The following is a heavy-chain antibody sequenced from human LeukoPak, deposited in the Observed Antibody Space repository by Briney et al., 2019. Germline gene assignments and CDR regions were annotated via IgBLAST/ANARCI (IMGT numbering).Heavy chain of an antibody. CDR2: INPSGGST. J-gene: IGHJ4*02. D-gene: IGHD4-17*01. CDR1: GYTFTGYY. CDR3: ARAHPELYYGDSYHFDY. Sequence: ASVKVSCKAFGYTFTGYYMHWVRQAPGQGLEWTGIINPSGGSTSYAQKFQGRVTMTRDTSTSTVYMELSSLRSEDTAVYYCARAHPELYYGDSYHFDYWGQGTPVTVSS. V-gene: IGHV1-46*01.